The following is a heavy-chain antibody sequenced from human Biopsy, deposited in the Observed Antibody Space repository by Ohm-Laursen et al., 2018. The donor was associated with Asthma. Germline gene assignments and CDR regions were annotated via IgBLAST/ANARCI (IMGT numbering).Heavy chain of an antibody. J-gene: IGHJ4*02. CDR1: GLTFRNYG. Sequence: SLRLSCAASGLTFRNYGLHWVRQAPGKGLEWVALISYDGSTQYYADFVKGRFTISRDNSKNTLYLQMNSLRAEDTAVYYCARAISSSWWAVEYWGQGTLVTVSS. CDR2: ISYDGSTQ. V-gene: IGHV3-30*03. D-gene: IGHD6-6*01. CDR3: ARAISSSWWAVEY.